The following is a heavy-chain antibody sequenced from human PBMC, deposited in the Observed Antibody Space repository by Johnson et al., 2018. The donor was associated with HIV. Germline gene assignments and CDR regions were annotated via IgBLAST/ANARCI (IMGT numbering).Heavy chain of an antibody. CDR1: GFTFSS. V-gene: IGHV3-30*18. J-gene: IGHJ3*01. D-gene: IGHD3-10*01. Sequence: QMLLVESGGGVVQPGRSLRLSCAASGFTFSSMHWDRQAPGKGLEWVAVISHDGSHKYYADSVKGRFSLSRDNSKNTLNLQMNSLRPEDTAVYYCAKGMGLSIGELSDAFHFWGLGTVVTVSS. CDR2: ISHDGSHK. CDR3: AKGMGLSIGELSDAFHF.